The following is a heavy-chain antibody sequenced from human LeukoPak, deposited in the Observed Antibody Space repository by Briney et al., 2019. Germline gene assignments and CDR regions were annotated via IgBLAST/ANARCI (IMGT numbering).Heavy chain of an antibody. CDR3: ARVTTRAVLDAFDI. CDR1: GFTVSSNY. D-gene: IGHD3-22*01. J-gene: IGHJ3*02. V-gene: IGHV3-7*01. CDR2: IKQDGSEK. Sequence: GGSLRLSCAASGFTVSSNYMSWVRQAPGKGLEWVANIKQDGSEKYYVDSVKGRFTISRDNAKNSLYLQMNSLRAEDTAVYYCARVTTRAVLDAFDIWGQGTMVTVSS.